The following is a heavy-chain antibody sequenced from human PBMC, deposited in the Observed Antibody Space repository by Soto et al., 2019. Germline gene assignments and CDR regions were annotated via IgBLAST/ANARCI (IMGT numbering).Heavy chain of an antibody. CDR2: IWYDGSND. V-gene: IGHV3-33*01. J-gene: IGHJ6*02. CDR1: EFTFSSYG. Sequence: QVQLVESGGGVVQPGRSLRLSCAASEFTFSSYGMHWVRQAPGKGLEWVAVIWYDGSNDYYADSVKGRFTISRDNSKNTLYLQMNSLRAEDTAVYYCARDGAVGYGMDVWGQGTTVTVSS. CDR3: ARDGAVGYGMDV.